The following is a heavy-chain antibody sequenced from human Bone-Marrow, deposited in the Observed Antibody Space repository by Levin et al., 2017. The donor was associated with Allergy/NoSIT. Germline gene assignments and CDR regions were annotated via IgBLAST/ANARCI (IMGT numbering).Heavy chain of an antibody. D-gene: IGHD3-3*01. J-gene: IGHJ4*02. V-gene: IGHV3-11*06. CDR2: ISSSSSYT. CDR3: ASHYDFWSGYYTGISY. CDR1: GFTFSDYY. Sequence: PGGSLRLSCAASGFTFSDYYMSWIRQAPGKGLEWVSYISSSSSYTNYADSVKGRFTISRDNAKNSLYLQMNSLRAEDTAVYYCASHYDFWSGYYTGISYWGQGTLVTVSS.